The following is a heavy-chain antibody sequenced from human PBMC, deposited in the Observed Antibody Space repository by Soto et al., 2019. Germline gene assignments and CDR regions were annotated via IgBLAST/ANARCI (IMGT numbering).Heavy chain of an antibody. CDR3: ASSFGSEAPGPFAF. CDR2: IYYSGST. V-gene: IGHV4-31*03. J-gene: IGHJ4*02. CDR1: GGSISSGGYY. D-gene: IGHD6-25*01. Sequence: SETLSLTCTVSGGSISSGGYYWSWIRQHPGKGLEWIGYIYYSGSTYYNPSLKSRVTISVDTSKNQFSLKLSSVTAADTAVYFCASSFGSEAPGPFAFGGRGTLVTVSS.